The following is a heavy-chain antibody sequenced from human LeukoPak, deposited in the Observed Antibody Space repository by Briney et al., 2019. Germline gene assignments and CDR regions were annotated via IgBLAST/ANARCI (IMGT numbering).Heavy chain of an antibody. V-gene: IGHV3-48*02. CDR1: GFTFSSLC. CDR3: ARDKYFGFDC. D-gene: IGHD2/OR15-2a*01. Sequence: GGSLRLSRAASGFTFSSLCMKGVRQAPGKGGEWVSYFSKSCGSIFYADTVKGCFTNSRDHAKNSLYLQMNSLRNEDTAVYCCARDKYFGFDCWGQGAPVTVSS. CDR2: FSKSCGSI. J-gene: IGHJ4*02.